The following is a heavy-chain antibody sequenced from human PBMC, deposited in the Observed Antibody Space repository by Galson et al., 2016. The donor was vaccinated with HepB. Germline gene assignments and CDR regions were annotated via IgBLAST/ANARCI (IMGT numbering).Heavy chain of an antibody. CDR1: GGSFSGYY. J-gene: IGHJ5*02. Sequence: SETLSLTCAVYGGSFSGYYWSWIRQPPGKGLEWIGQINHSGTTYYNPSLTSRVTISVDTSKNQFSLRLSFMTAADTAVYYCARVLTTVTTQALGFDPWGQGTLVTVSS. CDR3: ARVLTTVTTQALGFDP. V-gene: IGHV4-34*01. CDR2: INHSGTT. D-gene: IGHD4-17*01.